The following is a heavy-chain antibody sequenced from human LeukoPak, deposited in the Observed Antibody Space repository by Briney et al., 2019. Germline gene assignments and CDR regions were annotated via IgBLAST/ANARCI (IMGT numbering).Heavy chain of an antibody. CDR1: GFNFSTYG. D-gene: IGHD3-22*01. CDR3: ARDHHRRLYDSQARDTFAF. CDR2: VSGSGGST. V-gene: IGHV3-23*01. J-gene: IGHJ3*01. Sequence: GGSLRLSCAASGFNFSTYGMSWVRQAPGKGLEWVSLVSGSGGSTYYGDSVKGRFTISRDNAKNSLYLQMNSLRAEDTAVYYCARDHHRRLYDSQARDTFAFWGQGTMVTVSS.